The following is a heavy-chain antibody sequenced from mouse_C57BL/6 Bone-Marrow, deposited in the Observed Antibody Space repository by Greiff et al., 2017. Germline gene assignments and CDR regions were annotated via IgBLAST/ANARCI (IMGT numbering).Heavy chain of an antibody. CDR2: IYPRSGNT. Sequence: VHLVESGAELARPGASVKLSCKASGYTFTSYGISWVKQRTGQGLEWIGEIYPRSGNTYYNEKFKGKATLTADKSSSTAYMELRSLTSEDSAVYFCARRRDSSGPWFAYWGQGTLVTVSA. D-gene: IGHD3-2*02. J-gene: IGHJ3*01. CDR3: ARRRDSSGPWFAY. V-gene: IGHV1-81*01. CDR1: GYTFTSYG.